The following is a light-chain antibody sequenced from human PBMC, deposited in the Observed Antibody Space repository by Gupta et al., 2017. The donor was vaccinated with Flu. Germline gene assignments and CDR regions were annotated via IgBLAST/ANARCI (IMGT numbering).Light chain of an antibody. CDR2: EGS. Sequence: QSALTQPASVSGSPGQSITISCTGTSRDVGSYNLVSWYQQHPGKAPKLMIYEGSKRPSGVSNRFSGSKSGNTASLTISGLQAGDGADYCCCSYAGSSTVVFGGGTKLTVL. CDR1: SRDVGSYNL. CDR3: CSYAGSSTVV. J-gene: IGLJ2*01. V-gene: IGLV2-23*01.